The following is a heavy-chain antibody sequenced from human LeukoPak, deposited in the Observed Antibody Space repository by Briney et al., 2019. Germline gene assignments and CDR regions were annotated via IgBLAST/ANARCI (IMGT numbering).Heavy chain of an antibody. Sequence: PGGSLRLSCAASGFTFSDYYMSWIRQAPGKGLEWVSYISSSGSTIYYADSVKGRFTISRDNAKNSLYLQMNSLRAEDAAVYYCARDLDTAIRYNWFDPWGQGTLVTVSS. CDR2: ISSSGSTI. V-gene: IGHV3-11*04. CDR1: GFTFSDYY. CDR3: ARDLDTAIRYNWFDP. D-gene: IGHD5-18*01. J-gene: IGHJ5*02.